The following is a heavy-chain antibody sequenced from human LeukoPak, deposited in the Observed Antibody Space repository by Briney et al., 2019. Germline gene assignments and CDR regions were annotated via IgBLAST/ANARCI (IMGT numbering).Heavy chain of an antibody. D-gene: IGHD6-13*01. Sequence: ASVKVSCKPSGGSFITYTFGWVRQAPGPGLEWMGGIIPFSAKTDYAQRFQGRLTITADESKATAYMEMNSLTSDDTAVYYCARERAAGGTFCFDYWGQGTLVTVSS. CDR2: IIPFSAKT. CDR1: GGSFITYT. J-gene: IGHJ4*01. V-gene: IGHV1-69*13. CDR3: ARERAAGGTFCFDY.